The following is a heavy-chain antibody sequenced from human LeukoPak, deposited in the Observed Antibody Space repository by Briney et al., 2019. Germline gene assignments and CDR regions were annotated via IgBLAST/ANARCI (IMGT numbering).Heavy chain of an antibody. D-gene: IGHD3-16*01. Sequence: GGSLRLSCAASGFTFSSYSMNWVRQAPGKGLEWVSYISSRSSTIYYADSVKGRFTISRDNAKNSLYLQMNSLRAEDTAVYYCAREGGSNYYYYMDVWGKGTTVTVSS. J-gene: IGHJ6*03. CDR3: AREGGSNYYYYMDV. CDR1: GFTFSSYS. V-gene: IGHV3-48*01. CDR2: ISSRSSTI.